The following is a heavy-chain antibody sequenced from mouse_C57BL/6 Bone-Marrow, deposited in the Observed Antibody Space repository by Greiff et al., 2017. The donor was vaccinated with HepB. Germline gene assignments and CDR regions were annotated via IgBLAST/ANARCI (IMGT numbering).Heavy chain of an antibody. Sequence: VQLQQSGAELVRPGASVKLSCKASGYTFTDYYINWVKQRPGQGLEWIARIYPGSGNTYYNEKFKGKATLTAEKSSSTAYMQLSSLTSEDSAVYFCARTGAYYSPYYFDYWGQGTTLTVSS. V-gene: IGHV1-76*01. CDR1: GYTFTDYY. D-gene: IGHD2-12*01. CDR2: IYPGSGNT. CDR3: ARTGAYYSPYYFDY. J-gene: IGHJ2*01.